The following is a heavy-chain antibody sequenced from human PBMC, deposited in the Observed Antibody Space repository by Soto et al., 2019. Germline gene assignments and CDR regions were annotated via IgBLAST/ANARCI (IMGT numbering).Heavy chain of an antibody. V-gene: IGHV3-30-3*01. CDR3: ARESGPFDY. CDR1: GSTFSSYA. J-gene: IGHJ4*02. CDR2: ISYDGSNK. D-gene: IGHD1-26*01. Sequence: PGGSLRLSCAASGSTFSSYAMHWVRQAPGKGLEWVAVISYDGSNKYYADSVKGRFTISRDNSKNTLYLQMNSLRAEDTAVYYCARESGPFDYWGQGTLVTVSS.